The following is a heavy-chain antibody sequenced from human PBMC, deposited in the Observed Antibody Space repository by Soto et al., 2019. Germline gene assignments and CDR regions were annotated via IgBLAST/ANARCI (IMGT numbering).Heavy chain of an antibody. CDR2: ISWNSGSI. V-gene: IGHV3-9*01. CDR1: GFTFVDYA. Sequence: GGSMRLSWAASGFTFVDYAMHWVRQAPGKGLEWVSGISWNSGSIGYADSVKGRFTISRDNAKNSLYLQMNSLRAEDTALYYCAKVVVVAETDAFDIWGQGTMVTVSS. J-gene: IGHJ3*02. CDR3: AKVVVVAETDAFDI. D-gene: IGHD2-15*01.